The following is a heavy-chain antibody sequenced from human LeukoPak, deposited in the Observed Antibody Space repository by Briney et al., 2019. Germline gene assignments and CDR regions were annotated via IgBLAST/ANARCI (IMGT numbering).Heavy chain of an antibody. CDR3: ARVIGGSGSYYFGS. D-gene: IGHD3-10*01. CDR1: GGSISSYY. V-gene: IGHV4-59*01. Sequence: PSETLSLTCTVSGGSISSYYWSWIRQPPGKGLEWIGYIYYSGSTNYNPSLKSRVTISVDTSKNQFSLKLSSVIAADTAVYYCARVIGGSGSYYFGSWGQGTLATVSS. J-gene: IGHJ4*02. CDR2: IYYSGST.